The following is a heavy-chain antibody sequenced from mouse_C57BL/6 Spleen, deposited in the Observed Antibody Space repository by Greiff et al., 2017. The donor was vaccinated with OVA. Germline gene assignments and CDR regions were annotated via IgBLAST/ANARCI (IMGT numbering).Heavy chain of an antibody. CDR3: TTGRRDGYYGWYFDV. CDR1: GFNIKDYY. V-gene: IGHV14-1*01. J-gene: IGHJ1*03. Sequence: EVQLQQSGAELVRPGASVKLSCTASGFNIKDYYMHWVKQRPEQGLEWIGRIDPEDGDTEYAPKFQGKATMTADTSSNTAYLQLSSLTSEDAAVYYCTTGRRDGYYGWYFDVWGTGTTVTVSS. CDR2: IDPEDGDT. D-gene: IGHD2-3*01.